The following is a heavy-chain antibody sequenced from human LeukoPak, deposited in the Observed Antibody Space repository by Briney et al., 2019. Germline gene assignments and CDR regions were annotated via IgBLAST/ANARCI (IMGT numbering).Heavy chain of an antibody. Sequence: SETLSLTCTVSGGSISSYYWSWIRQPPGKGLDWIGYVYYSGSTNYNPSLKSRVTISVDTSKNQFSLKLSSVTAADTAVYYCARMIYCSSTSCYRSSAFDIWGQGTMVTVSS. CDR2: VYYSGST. CDR1: GGSISSYY. J-gene: IGHJ3*02. D-gene: IGHD2-2*02. V-gene: IGHV4-59*01. CDR3: ARMIYCSSTSCYRSSAFDI.